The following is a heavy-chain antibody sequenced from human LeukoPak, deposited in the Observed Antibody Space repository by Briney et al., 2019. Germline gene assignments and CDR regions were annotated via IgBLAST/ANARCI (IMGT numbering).Heavy chain of an antibody. V-gene: IGHV1-8*01. Sequence: ASVKVSCKASGYTFTSYDINWVRQATGQGLEWMGWMNPNSGNTGYAQKFQGRVTMTRNTSTSTAYMELSSLRSEDTAVYYCASNADPGYCTNGVCGGRGHFDYWGQGTLVTVSS. CDR1: GYTFTSYD. D-gene: IGHD2-8*01. CDR2: MNPNSGNT. CDR3: ASNADPGYCTNGVCGGRGHFDY. J-gene: IGHJ4*02.